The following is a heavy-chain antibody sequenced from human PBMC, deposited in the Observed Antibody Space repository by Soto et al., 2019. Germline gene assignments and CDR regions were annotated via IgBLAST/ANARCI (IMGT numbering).Heavy chain of an antibody. Sequence: GGSLRISCAASGFTVSSYAMKWVRQAPGKGLEWVSLIGESGTPTHYADSVKGRFTISRDNSGNTLFLEMYSLRAEDTAVYYCARYIPGVRYYGMDVWGQGTTVTVSS. CDR3: ARYIPGVRYYGMDV. CDR1: GFTVSSYA. CDR2: IGESGTPT. V-gene: IGHV3-23*01. D-gene: IGHD2-2*01. J-gene: IGHJ6*02.